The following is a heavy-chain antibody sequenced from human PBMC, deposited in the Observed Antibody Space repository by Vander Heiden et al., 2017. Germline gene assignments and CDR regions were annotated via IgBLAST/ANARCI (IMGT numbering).Heavy chain of an antibody. CDR3: AREIGYYGSGVAFDI. Sequence: EVQLVESGGGLVKPGGSLRLSCAASGFTFRSYSMNWVRQAPGKGLEWVSSISSSSSYIYYADSVKGRFTISRDNAKNSLYLQMNSLRAEDTAVYYCAREIGYYGSGVAFDIWGQGTMVTVSS. CDR1: GFTFRSYS. V-gene: IGHV3-21*01. D-gene: IGHD3-10*01. J-gene: IGHJ3*02. CDR2: ISSSSSYI.